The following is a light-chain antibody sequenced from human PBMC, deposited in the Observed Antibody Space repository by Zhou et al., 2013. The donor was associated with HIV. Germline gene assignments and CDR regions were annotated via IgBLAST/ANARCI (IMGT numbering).Light chain of an antibody. CDR2: DAS. J-gene: IGKJ4*01. CDR1: HDIGRK. CDR3: QQYDSLPVS. V-gene: IGKV1-33*01. Sequence: IQLTHSPPSLSASLGDRVIFSCLASHDIGRKLNWYQQKPGKAPKLLISDASNLEMGVPSRFSAIGSGTTFTFFISSLQREDVATYFCQQYDSLPVSFGGGIRV.